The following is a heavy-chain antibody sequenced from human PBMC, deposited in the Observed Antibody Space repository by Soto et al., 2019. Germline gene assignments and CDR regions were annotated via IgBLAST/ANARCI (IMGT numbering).Heavy chain of an antibody. D-gene: IGHD6-13*01. Sequence: LRLWWTAAEGTFINYGMSWIIQTPGKGLEWVSAISGSGGSTYYADSVKGRFTISRDNSKNTLYLQMNSLRAEDTAVYYCAKDPAYRRSWYRYSGFWGQGT. J-gene: IGHJ1*01. CDR1: EGTFINYG. V-gene: IGHV3-23*01. CDR2: ISGSGGST. CDR3: AKDPAYRRSWYRYSGF.